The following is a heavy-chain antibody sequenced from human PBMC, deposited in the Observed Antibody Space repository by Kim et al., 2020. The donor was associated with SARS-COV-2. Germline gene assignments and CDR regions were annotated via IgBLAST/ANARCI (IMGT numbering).Heavy chain of an antibody. CDR2: ISAHNGNT. V-gene: IGHV1-18*01. J-gene: IGHJ4*02. CDR3: AREGLVDATTPYFDH. D-gene: IGHD2-15*01. Sequence: ASVKVSCKASGYTFTNYGISWVRHAPGQRLEYMGWISAHNGNTNFAPNFQGRVTMTTDTSTSTAYMEMRNLTSDDTAVYYCAREGLVDATTPYFDHWGQG. CDR1: GYTFTNYG.